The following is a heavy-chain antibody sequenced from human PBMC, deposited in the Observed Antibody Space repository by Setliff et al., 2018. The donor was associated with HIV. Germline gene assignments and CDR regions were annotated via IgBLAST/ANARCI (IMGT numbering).Heavy chain of an antibody. Sequence: SETLSLTCTVSGGSISSNSYYWSWFRQPPGKGLEWIGSIYYSGSTYYTPSLKSRVTISVDTSQNQFSLKLSSVTAADTAVYYCASLPPLYDSSGYYFDYWGQGTLVTVSS. CDR1: GGSISSNSYY. D-gene: IGHD3-22*01. J-gene: IGHJ4*02. CDR3: ASLPPLYDSSGYYFDY. CDR2: IYYSGST. V-gene: IGHV4-39*01.